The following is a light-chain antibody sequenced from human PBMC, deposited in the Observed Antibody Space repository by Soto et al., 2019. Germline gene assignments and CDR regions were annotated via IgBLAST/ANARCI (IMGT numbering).Light chain of an antibody. J-gene: IGKJ1*01. CDR2: AAS. CDR3: QQLNTYPWT. CDR1: QDISSY. V-gene: IGKV1-9*01. Sequence: DIQLTQSPSFLSASVGDRITITCRASQDISSYLAWYQQKLGKAPKLLIYAASTLQSGVPSRFSGSGSGTEFTLTVSSLQPEDFATYYCQQLNTYPWTFGQGTRVEIK.